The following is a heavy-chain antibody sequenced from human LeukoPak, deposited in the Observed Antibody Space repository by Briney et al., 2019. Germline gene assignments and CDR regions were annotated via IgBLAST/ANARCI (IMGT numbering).Heavy chain of an antibody. J-gene: IGHJ6*03. V-gene: IGHV1-46*01. Sequence: GASVKVSCKASGYTFTSYYMHWVRQAPGQGLEWMGIINPSGGSTSYAQKFQGRVTMTRDTSTSTVYMELSSLRSEDTAVYYCARDGGYCSGGSCYSYYYYMDVWAKGPRSPSP. CDR1: GYTFTSYY. CDR3: ARDGGYCSGGSCYSYYYYMDV. CDR2: INPSGGST. D-gene: IGHD2-15*01.